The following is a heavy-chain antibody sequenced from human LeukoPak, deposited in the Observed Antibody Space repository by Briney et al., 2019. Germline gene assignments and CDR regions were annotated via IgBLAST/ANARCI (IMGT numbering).Heavy chain of an antibody. CDR1: GFTFSSYA. J-gene: IGHJ4*02. CDR2: ISGSGGTK. Sequence: GGSLRLSCAAPGFTFSSYAVSWVRQAPGKGLEWVSAISGSGGTKYYADSVNGRFTISRDNSKNTLYLQMNRLTAEDTALYYCAQVMGVRGAPSDYWGQGTLVTVSS. D-gene: IGHD3-10*01. CDR3: AQVMGVRGAPSDY. V-gene: IGHV3-23*01.